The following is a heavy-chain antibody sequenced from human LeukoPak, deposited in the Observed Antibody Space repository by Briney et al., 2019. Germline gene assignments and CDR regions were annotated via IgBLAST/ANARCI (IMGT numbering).Heavy chain of an antibody. Sequence: SGPTLVKPTQTLTLTCSLSGVSLSTSGVGVGWIRQPPGKALEWLALIYWDDDSRCSPSLKSRLTIAKDTSKNQVVLTMTSMDSVDTGTYYCAHSQVYSYGSFHDAYDIWGLGTLVTVSS. V-gene: IGHV2-5*02. D-gene: IGHD5-18*01. CDR3: AHSQVYSYGSFHDAYDI. J-gene: IGHJ3*02. CDR1: GVSLSTSGVG. CDR2: IYWDDDS.